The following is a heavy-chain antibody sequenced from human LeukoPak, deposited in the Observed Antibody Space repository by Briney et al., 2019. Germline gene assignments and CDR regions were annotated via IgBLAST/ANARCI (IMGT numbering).Heavy chain of an antibody. J-gene: IGHJ6*02. CDR2: LNPSGGSS. CDR1: GYTFTSYG. V-gene: IGHV1-46*01. D-gene: IGHD5-24*01. CDR3: ASVYKHGMDV. Sequence: GASVKVSCTASGYTFTSYGISWVRQAPGQGLEWMAILNPSGGSSNYAQKFQGRATLTRATSTGTVYMELSSLRSEDTAVYYCASVYKHGMDVWGQGTTVIVSS.